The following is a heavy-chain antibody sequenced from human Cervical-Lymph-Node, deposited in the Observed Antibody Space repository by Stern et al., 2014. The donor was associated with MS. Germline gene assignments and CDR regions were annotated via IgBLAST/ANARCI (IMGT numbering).Heavy chain of an antibody. CDR3: ARDYEDTSMLFDH. Sequence: VQLVESGGAVVQPGRSLRLSCAASGFTFRSYGMPWVRQAPGTGLAWVTVISYDGNHKYYAASVKGRFTISRDNSKNTLHLQMNSVTPDDTAIYYCARDYEDTSMLFDHWGQGTLVTVSS. D-gene: IGHD2-8*01. J-gene: IGHJ4*02. CDR1: GFTFRSYG. V-gene: IGHV3-30*03. CDR2: ISYDGNHK.